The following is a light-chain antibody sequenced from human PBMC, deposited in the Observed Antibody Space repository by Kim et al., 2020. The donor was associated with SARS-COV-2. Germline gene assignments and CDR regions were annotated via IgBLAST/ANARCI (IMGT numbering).Light chain of an antibody. CDR1: QRVSRGY. Sequence: SPGASAPLSCRASQRVSRGYLAWYQQKPGQSPRLLIYDAASRATGIPDRFSGSGSGTDFTLTISRLEPEDFAVYYCQQYDSSPRTFGQGTKVDIK. J-gene: IGKJ1*01. V-gene: IGKV3-20*01. CDR3: QQYDSSPRT. CDR2: DAA.